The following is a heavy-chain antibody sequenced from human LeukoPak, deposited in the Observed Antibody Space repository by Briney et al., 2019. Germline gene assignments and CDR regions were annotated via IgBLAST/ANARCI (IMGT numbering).Heavy chain of an antibody. J-gene: IGHJ6*03. CDR3: ARGRGYSYGIPYYYYMDV. Sequence: PGGSLRLSCAASGFTVSSNYMSWVRQAPGKGLEWVSIIYSGGSTFYADSVKGRFTISRDNSKNTLYLQMNSLRAEDTAVYYCARGRGYSYGIPYYYYMDVWGKGTTVTVSS. CDR1: GFTVSSNY. CDR2: IYSGGST. V-gene: IGHV3-53*01. D-gene: IGHD5-18*01.